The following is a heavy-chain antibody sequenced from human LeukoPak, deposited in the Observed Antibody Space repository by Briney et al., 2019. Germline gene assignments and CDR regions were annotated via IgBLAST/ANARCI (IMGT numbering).Heavy chain of an antibody. J-gene: IGHJ6*04. CDR2: IYYSGST. V-gene: IGHV4-59*01. Sequence: SETLSLTCTVSGGSISSYYWSWIRQPPGKGLEWIGYIYYSGSTNYNPSPKSRVTISLDTSKKQFSLKLSSVTAADTAVYYCARVGEVSFYYYYGMDVWGKGTTVTVSS. CDR3: ARVGEVSFYYYYGMDV. CDR1: GGSISSYY.